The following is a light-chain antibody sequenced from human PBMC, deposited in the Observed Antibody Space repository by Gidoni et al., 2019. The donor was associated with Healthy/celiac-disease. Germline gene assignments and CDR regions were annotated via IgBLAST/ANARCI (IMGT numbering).Light chain of an antibody. J-gene: IGLJ3*02. V-gene: IGLV1-44*01. CDR3: AAWDDSLNGV. Sequence: QSVLTQPPSASGTPGQRVTISCSGSSSNIGSNTVNWYQQLPGTAPKLLIYSNNQRPSGVPERFSGSKSGTSASLAISGLQSEDEADYYCAAWDDSLNGVFGGGTKLNVL. CDR1: SSNIGSNT. CDR2: SNN.